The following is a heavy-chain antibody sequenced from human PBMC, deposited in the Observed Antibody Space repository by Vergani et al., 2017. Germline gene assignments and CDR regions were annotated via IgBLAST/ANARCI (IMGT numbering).Heavy chain of an antibody. Sequence: QVQLQESGPGLVRPSQTLSLTCTVSGGSISSGNYYWSWIRQPAGKGLEWIGYIYYSGSTNYNPSLKSRVTISVDTSKNQFSLKLSSVTAADTAVYYCARATQLWYPLGYDYWGQGTLVTVSS. J-gene: IGHJ4*02. CDR1: GGSISSGNYY. V-gene: IGHV4-61*10. CDR3: ARATQLWYPLGYDY. CDR2: IYYSGST. D-gene: IGHD5-18*01.